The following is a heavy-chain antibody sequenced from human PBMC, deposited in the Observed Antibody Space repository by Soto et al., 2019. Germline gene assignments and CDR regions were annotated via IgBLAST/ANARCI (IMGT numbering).Heavy chain of an antibody. Sequence: GGSLRLSCAASGFTFSSDAMSWVRQAPGKWLEWVSGISGSGGSTYYADSVKGRFTISRDNSKNTLYLQMNSLRAEDTAVYYCAKEGGTTIFVVVPNSDHGMDVWGQGXMVTVYS. CDR3: AKEGGTTIFVVVPNSDHGMDV. CDR2: ISGSGGST. V-gene: IGHV3-23*01. D-gene: IGHD3-3*01. J-gene: IGHJ6*02. CDR1: GFTFSSDA.